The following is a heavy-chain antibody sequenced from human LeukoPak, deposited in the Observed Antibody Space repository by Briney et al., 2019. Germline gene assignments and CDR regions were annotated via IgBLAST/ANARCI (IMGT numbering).Heavy chain of an antibody. V-gene: IGHV4-59*01. Sequence: PSETLSLTCTVSGGSISSYYWSWIRQPPGKGLEWIGYIHYSGSTNYNPSLKSRVTISVDTSKNQFSLKLSSVTAADTAVYYCAREYYGSGSYYEYYFDYWGQGTLVTVSS. D-gene: IGHD3-10*01. CDR3: AREYYGSGSYYEYYFDY. J-gene: IGHJ4*02. CDR1: GGSISSYY. CDR2: IHYSGST.